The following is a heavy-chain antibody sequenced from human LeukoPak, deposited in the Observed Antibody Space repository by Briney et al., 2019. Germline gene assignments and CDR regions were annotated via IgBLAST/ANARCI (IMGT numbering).Heavy chain of an antibody. V-gene: IGHV3-11*04. Sequence: GGSLRLSCATSGFIFSGYYMSWIRQAPGKGLEWVSYISGSGNDISYADSVKGRFTISRDNAKNSLYLQMNSLRAEDTAVYYCARDQGKGYYDSSGYFGYWGQGTLVTVSS. J-gene: IGHJ4*02. CDR3: ARDQGKGYYDSSGYFGY. D-gene: IGHD3-22*01. CDR2: ISGSGNDI. CDR1: GFIFSGYY.